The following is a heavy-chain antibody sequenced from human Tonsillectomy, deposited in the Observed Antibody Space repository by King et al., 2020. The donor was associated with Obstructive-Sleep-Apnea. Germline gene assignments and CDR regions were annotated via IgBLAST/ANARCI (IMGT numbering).Heavy chain of an antibody. CDR2: INWNSGSV. V-gene: IGHV3-9*01. Sequence: DVQLVESGGGLVQPGRSLRLSCAASGFKFDDYGMHWVRQAPGKGLDWVSGINWNSGSVGYAGSVKGRFIISRDNAKNSLYLQMNSLRAEDTALYYCAKSFSSGWYVPFDYWGPGTLVTVSS. J-gene: IGHJ4*02. CDR3: AKSFSSGWYVPFDY. CDR1: GFKFDDYG. D-gene: IGHD6-19*01.